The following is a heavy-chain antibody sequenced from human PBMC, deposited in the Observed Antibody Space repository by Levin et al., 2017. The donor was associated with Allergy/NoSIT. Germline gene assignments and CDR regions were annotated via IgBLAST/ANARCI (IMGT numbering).Heavy chain of an antibody. CDR3: ARDIGLTYYDYVWGSYRFGYFDY. J-gene: IGHJ4*02. Sequence: ASVKVSCKASGYTFTSYGISWVRQAPGQGLEWMGWISAYNGNTNYAQKLQGRVTMTTDTSSSTAYMELRSLRSDDTAVYYCARDIGLTYYDYVWGSYRFGYFDYWGQGTLVTVSS. D-gene: IGHD3-16*02. CDR1: GYTFTSYG. V-gene: IGHV1-18*01. CDR2: ISAYNGNT.